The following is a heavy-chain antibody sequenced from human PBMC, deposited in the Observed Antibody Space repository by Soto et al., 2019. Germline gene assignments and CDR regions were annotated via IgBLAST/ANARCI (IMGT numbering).Heavy chain of an antibody. CDR1: GGTFSSYT. V-gene: IGHV1-69*04. Sequence: ASVKVSCKASGGTFSSYTISWVRQAPGQGLEWMGRIIPILGIANYAQKFQGRVTITADKSTSTAYMELSSLRSEDTAVYYCARETECSGGSCYGYYYYMDVWGKGTTVTVSS. J-gene: IGHJ6*03. CDR2: IIPILGIA. CDR3: ARETECSGGSCYGYYYYMDV. D-gene: IGHD2-15*01.